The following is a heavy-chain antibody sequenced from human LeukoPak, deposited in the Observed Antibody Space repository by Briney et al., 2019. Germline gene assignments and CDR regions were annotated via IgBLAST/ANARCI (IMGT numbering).Heavy chain of an antibody. CDR3: ARDHFAY. Sequence: PGGSLGLSCAASGFTFSSYAMHWVRQAPGKGLEWVAVISYDGSNKYYADSVKGRFTISRDNSKNTLYLQMNSLRAEDTAVYYCARDHFAYWGQGTLVTVSS. V-gene: IGHV3-30-3*01. CDR2: ISYDGSNK. J-gene: IGHJ4*02. CDR1: GFTFSSYA.